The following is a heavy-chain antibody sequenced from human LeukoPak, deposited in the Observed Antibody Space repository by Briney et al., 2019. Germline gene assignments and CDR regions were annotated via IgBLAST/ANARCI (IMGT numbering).Heavy chain of an antibody. CDR1: GFTFSNAW. V-gene: IGHV3-23*01. CDR2: ISGSGGST. Sequence: PGGSLRLSCAASGFTFSNAWMSWVRQAPGKGLEWVSAISGSGGSTYYADSVKGRFTISRDNSKNTLYLQMNSLRAEDTAVYYCAKVEPAAIWGVFDYWGQGTLVTVSS. D-gene: IGHD2-2*01. J-gene: IGHJ4*02. CDR3: AKVEPAAIWGVFDY.